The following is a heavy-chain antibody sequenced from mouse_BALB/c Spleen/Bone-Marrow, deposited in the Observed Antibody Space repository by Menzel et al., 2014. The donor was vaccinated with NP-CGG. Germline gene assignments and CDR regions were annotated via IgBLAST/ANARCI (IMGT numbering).Heavy chain of an antibody. CDR1: GYTFTSYY. J-gene: IGHJ1*01. Sequence: QVQLQQSGAELVKPGASVKLSCKASGYTFTSYYMYWVKQRPGQGLEWIGEINPSNGGTNFNEKFKSKATLTVDKSSSTAYMQLSSLTSEDSAVYYRTRSGTSWLRRSWYFDVWGAGTTVTVSS. CDR3: TRSGTSWLRRSWYFDV. CDR2: INPSNGGT. V-gene: IGHV1S81*02. D-gene: IGHD2-2*01.